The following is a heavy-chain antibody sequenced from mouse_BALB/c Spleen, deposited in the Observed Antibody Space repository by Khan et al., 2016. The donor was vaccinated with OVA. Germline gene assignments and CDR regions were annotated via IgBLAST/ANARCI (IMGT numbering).Heavy chain of an antibody. CDR1: GYSITSEFA. Sequence: QLEESGPGLMKPSQSLSLTCTVTGYSITSEFAWNWIRQFPGNKLEWMGYISYNGNTRYNPSLKSLISITRDTSRNQFFLQLNSVTTEDTATYYGARKDYYDYDPFPYWGQGTLVTVSA. J-gene: IGHJ3*01. V-gene: IGHV3-2*02. CDR3: ARKDYYDYDPFPY. D-gene: IGHD2-4*01. CDR2: ISYNGNT.